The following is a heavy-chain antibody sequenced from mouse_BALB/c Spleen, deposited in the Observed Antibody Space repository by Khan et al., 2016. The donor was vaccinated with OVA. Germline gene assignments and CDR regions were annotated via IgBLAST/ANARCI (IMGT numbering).Heavy chain of an antibody. V-gene: IGHV5-9*03. Sequence: EVELVESGGGLVKPGGSLKLSCAASGFTFSSYTMSWVRQTPEKRLEWVATISSGGDNTYYPDRVKGRFTISRDNAKNNLYLQMSSLRSEDTALDYWARSNYGTFAYWGQGTLVTVSA. CDR2: ISSGGDNT. D-gene: IGHD2-1*01. CDR3: ARSNYGTFAY. J-gene: IGHJ3*01. CDR1: GFTFSSYT.